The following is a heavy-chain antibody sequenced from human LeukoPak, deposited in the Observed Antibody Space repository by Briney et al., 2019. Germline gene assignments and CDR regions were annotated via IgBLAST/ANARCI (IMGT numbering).Heavy chain of an antibody. D-gene: IGHD5-12*01. CDR3: ARSGRGTYYYFDL. V-gene: IGHV1-46*01. CDR1: GYTFTSYY. J-gene: IGHJ4*02. CDR2: INPSGGRT. Sequence: GASVKVSCKASGYTFTSYYMHWVRQAPGQGLEWMGIINPSGGRTNYAQKLQGRVTMTTDTSTSTAYMELRSLRSDDTAVYYCARSGRGTYYYFDLWGQGTLVTVSS.